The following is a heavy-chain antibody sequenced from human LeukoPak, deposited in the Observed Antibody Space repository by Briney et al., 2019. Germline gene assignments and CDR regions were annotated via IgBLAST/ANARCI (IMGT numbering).Heavy chain of an antibody. CDR3: VRDLREADH. D-gene: IGHD3-10*01. V-gene: IGHV3-74*01. CDR2: ICPDGSVV. CDR1: GFTFSAYC. Sequence: GGSLRLSCVASGFTFSAYCMHWVRHGPEKGLEWVSRICPDGSVVNHADSVKGRFTTSRDNAKNTVFLQMNSLRVDDTAVYYCVRDLREADHWGLGTLVTVSS. J-gene: IGHJ4*02.